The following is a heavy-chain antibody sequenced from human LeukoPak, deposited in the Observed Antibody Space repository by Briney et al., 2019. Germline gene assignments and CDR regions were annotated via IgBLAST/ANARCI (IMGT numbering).Heavy chain of an antibody. CDR2: IMSSSSTI. CDR1: GXTFSTYS. V-gene: IGHV3-48*02. Sequence: PGGSLRLSCAASGXTFSTYSMNWVRQAPGKGLEWVAYIMSSSSTIYYADSVKGRFTIARDNAKNSLYLQMNSLRDEDTAVYYCARRRGLFDYWGQGTLVTVSS. CDR3: ARRRGLFDY. J-gene: IGHJ4*02.